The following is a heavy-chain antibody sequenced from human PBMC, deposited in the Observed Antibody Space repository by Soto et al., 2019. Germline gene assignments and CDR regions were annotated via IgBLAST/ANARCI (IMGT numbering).Heavy chain of an antibody. D-gene: IGHD1-26*01. V-gene: IGHV1-8*01. J-gene: IGHJ1*01. CDR1: GYTFTSYD. CDR3: ARGPVVGAIPYFQH. Sequence: QVQLVQSGAEVKKPGASVKVSCKASGYTFTSYDINWVLQSTGQGLEWMGWMNPNSGNTGYAQKFQGRVTMTRNTSISTAYMELSSLRSEDTAVYYCARGPVVGAIPYFQHWGQGTLVTVSS. CDR2: MNPNSGNT.